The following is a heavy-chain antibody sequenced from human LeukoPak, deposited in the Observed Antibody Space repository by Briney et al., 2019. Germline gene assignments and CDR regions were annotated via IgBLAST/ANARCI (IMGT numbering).Heavy chain of an antibody. CDR1: GFTFSSYE. CDR3: ARGEYYDILTGTWVPGY. D-gene: IGHD3-9*01. CDR2: ISSSGSTI. J-gene: IGHJ4*02. V-gene: IGHV3-48*03. Sequence: QSGGSLRLSCAASGFTFSSYEMNWVRQAPGEGLEWVSYISSSGSTIYYADSVKGRFTISRDNAKNSLYLQMNSLRAEDTAVYYCARGEYYDILTGTWVPGYWGQGTLVTVSS.